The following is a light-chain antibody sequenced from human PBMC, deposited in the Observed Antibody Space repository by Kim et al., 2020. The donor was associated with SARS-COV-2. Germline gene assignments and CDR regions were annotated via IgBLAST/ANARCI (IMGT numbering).Light chain of an antibody. Sequence: DIQMTQSPSSLSASVGDRVTITCRASQGIYNYLAWYQQRPGKVPKLLIHAASALQSGVPSRFSGSGSGTDFTLTISSLQPEDAATYYCQKYNSGPLTFGQGTKVDIK. CDR3: QKYNSGPLT. J-gene: IGKJ1*01. CDR2: AAS. V-gene: IGKV1-27*01. CDR1: QGIYNY.